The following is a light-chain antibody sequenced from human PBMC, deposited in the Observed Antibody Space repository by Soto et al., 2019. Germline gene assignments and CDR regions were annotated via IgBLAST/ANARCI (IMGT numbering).Light chain of an antibody. Sequence: DIQMTQSPSTLSASVGDRVSITCRASQTISSWLAWYQQKPGKAPKLLVYKASSLGSGVPSRFSGSASGTEFTLTISSLQPDDYSTYYCHQYRVYPWTFGQGTNVDVK. J-gene: IGKJ1*01. V-gene: IGKV1-5*03. CDR2: KAS. CDR1: QTISSW. CDR3: HQYRVYPWT.